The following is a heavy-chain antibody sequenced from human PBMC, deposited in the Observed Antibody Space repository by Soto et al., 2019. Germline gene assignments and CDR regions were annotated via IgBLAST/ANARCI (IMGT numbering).Heavy chain of an antibody. V-gene: IGHV4-34*01. CDR3: ARRRLRYSRSWFDP. Sequence: SETLSLTCAVYGGSFSGYYWSWIRQPPGKGLEWIGEINHSGSTNYNPSLESRVTISVDTSKNQFSLKLSSVTAADTAVYYCARRRLRYSRSWFDPWGQGTLVTVSS. J-gene: IGHJ5*02. CDR1: GGSFSGYY. CDR2: INHSGST. D-gene: IGHD3-9*01.